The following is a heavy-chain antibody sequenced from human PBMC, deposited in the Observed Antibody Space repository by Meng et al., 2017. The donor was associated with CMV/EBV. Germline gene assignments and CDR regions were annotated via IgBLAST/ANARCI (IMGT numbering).Heavy chain of an antibody. V-gene: IGHV1-2*02. J-gene: IGHJ4*02. CDR3: ARHYDYDDY. D-gene: IGHD3-16*01. CDR2: INPNSGGT. Sequence: QEQLVQSGGWVKKPGASVKGSCKASGYTFTGYYMHWVRQAPGQGLEGMGWINPNSGGTNYAQKFQGRVTMTRDTSISTAYMELSRLRSDDTAVYYCARHYDYDDYWGQGTLVTVSS. CDR1: GYTFTGYY.